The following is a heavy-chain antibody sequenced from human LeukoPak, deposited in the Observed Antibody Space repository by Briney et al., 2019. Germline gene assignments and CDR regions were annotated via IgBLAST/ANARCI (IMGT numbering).Heavy chain of an antibody. CDR3: AKGLNSGWYGQSFDL. D-gene: IGHD6-19*01. CDR1: GFAFSAYG. V-gene: IGHV3-30*18. J-gene: IGHJ4*02. Sequence: GGSLRLSCAASGFAFSAYGMHGVRQAPGKGLEWGAVLSYDGTNGYYAGSVKGRLTISRDNSKNTLDLQMNSLRAEDTAVYYCAKGLNSGWYGQSFDLWGQGTLVTVSS. CDR2: LSYDGTNG.